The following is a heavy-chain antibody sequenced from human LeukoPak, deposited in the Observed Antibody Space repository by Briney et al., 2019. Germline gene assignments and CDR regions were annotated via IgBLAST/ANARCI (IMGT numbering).Heavy chain of an antibody. J-gene: IGHJ6*02. V-gene: IGHV1-2*04. CDR3: ARGLAAAAPGYYGMDV. Sequence: GASVKVSCKASGYTFTGYYMHWVRQPPGQGLEWVGWINPNSGCTNYAQKFQGWVTMTRDTSISTAYMELSRLRSDDTAVYYCARGLAAAAPGYYGMDVWGQGTTVTVSS. CDR1: GYTFTGYY. CDR2: INPNSGCT. D-gene: IGHD6-13*01.